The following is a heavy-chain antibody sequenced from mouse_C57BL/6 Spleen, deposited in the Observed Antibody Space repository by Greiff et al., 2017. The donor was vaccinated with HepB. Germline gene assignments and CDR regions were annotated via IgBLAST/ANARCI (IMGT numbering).Heavy chain of an antibody. D-gene: IGHD1-1*01. CDR2: IWRGGST. V-gene: IGHV2-5*01. Sequence: QVQLKESGPGLVQPSQSLSITCTVSGFSLTSYGVHWVRQSPGKGLEWLGVIWRGGSTDYNAAFMSRLSITKDNSKSQVFFKMNSLQADDTAIYYCAKLYYGSPWYFDVWGTGTTVTVSS. CDR1: GFSLTSYG. J-gene: IGHJ1*03. CDR3: AKLYYGSPWYFDV.